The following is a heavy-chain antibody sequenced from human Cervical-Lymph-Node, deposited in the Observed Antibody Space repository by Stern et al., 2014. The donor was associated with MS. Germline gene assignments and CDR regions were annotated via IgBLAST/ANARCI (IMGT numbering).Heavy chain of an antibody. D-gene: IGHD3-10*01. CDR1: GYTFTSYD. Sequence: AQLLESGAEVKKPGASVKVSCKASGYTFTSYDINWVRQATGQGLEWMGWMNHNSGNTGYAQKFQGRVTMTRNTSISTAYMELSSLRSEDTAVYYCARAMVRGPGWIDPWGQGTLVTVSS. CDR2: MNHNSGNT. J-gene: IGHJ5*02. CDR3: ARAMVRGPGWIDP. V-gene: IGHV1-8*01.